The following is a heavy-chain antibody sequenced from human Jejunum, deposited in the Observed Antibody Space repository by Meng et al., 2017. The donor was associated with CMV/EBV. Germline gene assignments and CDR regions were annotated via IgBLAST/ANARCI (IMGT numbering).Heavy chain of an antibody. CDR2: ISHTDTNT. CDR3: AKRPFNWGFIDT. Sequence: EVQLLESGVGLVQPGGSLRLSCAASGLSINRNAMTWVRQAPGKGLEWVSTISHTDTNTYYADSVKGRFTISRDDSKNTVYLQMNSLRPEDTALYYCAKRPFNWGFIDTWGQGTLVTVSS. CDR1: GLSINRNA. J-gene: IGHJ5*02. V-gene: IGHV3-23*01. D-gene: IGHD7-27*01.